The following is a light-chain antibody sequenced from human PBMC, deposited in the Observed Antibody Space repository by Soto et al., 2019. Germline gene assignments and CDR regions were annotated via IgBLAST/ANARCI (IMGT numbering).Light chain of an antibody. V-gene: IGKV3-20*01. CDR1: QSVSSY. J-gene: IGKJ5*01. Sequence: EIVLTQSPATLSLSPGERATLSCRASQSVSSYLAWYQQKPGQAPRLLIYGASNRATGIPDRFSGSGSGTDFTLTISRLEPEDFVVYYCQQYGNSPITFGQGTRLEIK. CDR3: QQYGNSPIT. CDR2: GAS.